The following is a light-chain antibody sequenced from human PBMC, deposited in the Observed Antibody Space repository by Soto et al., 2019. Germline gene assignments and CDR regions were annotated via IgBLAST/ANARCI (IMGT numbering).Light chain of an antibody. CDR1: QSVXSTY. J-gene: IGKJ1*01. V-gene: IGKV3-20*01. Sequence: IVLTQCPGTLSLSPGERATLSCRASQSVXSTYIAWYVQNPGQAPSIRXDGTSSRATGSPDRFSGSGSGTDFSLTIKRLEPEDFAVYFCQQYGTSTRTFGQGTKVDIK. CDR3: QQYGTSTRT. CDR2: GTS.